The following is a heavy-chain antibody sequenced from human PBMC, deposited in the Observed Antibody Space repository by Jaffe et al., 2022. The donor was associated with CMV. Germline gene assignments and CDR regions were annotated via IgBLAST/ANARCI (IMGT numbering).Heavy chain of an antibody. CDR3: VRGPVGYCSGGSCYDYYYYYGMDV. D-gene: IGHD2-15*01. Sequence: QVQLQQWGAGLLKPSETLSLTCAVYGGSFSGYYWSWIRQPPGKGLEWIGEINHTGSTNYNPSLKSRVTISVDTSKNHFSLKLSSVTAADTAVYYCVRGPVGYCSGGSCYDYYYYYGMDVWGQGTTVTVSS. CDR1: GGSFSGYY. CDR2: INHTGST. J-gene: IGHJ6*02. V-gene: IGHV4-34*01.